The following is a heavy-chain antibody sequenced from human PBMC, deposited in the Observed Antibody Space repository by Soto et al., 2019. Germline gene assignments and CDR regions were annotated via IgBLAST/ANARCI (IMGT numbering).Heavy chain of an antibody. Sequence: YSFTSYDFSWVRQATGQGLEWMGWMNPYSGNTATAQKFQGRVTMTLNTSTSTVYMELGSLISEDTAIYYCAMSSINMVGPDFWGQGTLVTVSS. CDR3: AMSSINMVGPDF. J-gene: IGHJ4*02. V-gene: IGHV1-8*01. D-gene: IGHD2-15*01. CDR1: YSFTSYD. CDR2: MNPYSGNT.